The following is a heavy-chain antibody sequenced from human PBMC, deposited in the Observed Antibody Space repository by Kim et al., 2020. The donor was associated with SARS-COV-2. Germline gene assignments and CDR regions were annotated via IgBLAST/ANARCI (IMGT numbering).Heavy chain of an antibody. J-gene: IGHJ5*02. D-gene: IGHD6-19*01. CDR3: ARRAFTSGWYTRGRQVDKLLHP. Sequence: GGSLRHSCVASGFSFSSYRMSWVRQAPGKGLEWVANIDQDGGEKSYVDSLKGRFTISRDNAKDSLYLQMNSLRAEDTAVYYCARRAFTSGWYTRGRQVDKLLHPWGQGTRVTVS. CDR1: GFSFSSYR. V-gene: IGHV3-7*01. CDR2: IDQDGGEK.